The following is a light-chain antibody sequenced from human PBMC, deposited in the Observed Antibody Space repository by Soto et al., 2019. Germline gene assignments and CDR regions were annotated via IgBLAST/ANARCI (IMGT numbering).Light chain of an antibody. J-gene: IGKJ1*01. CDR3: QQYGSSRT. Sequence: DTVLTQSPATLSLSPGEGATLSCRASQSVTTYLAWYQQKPGQAPRLLIYDASTRATGIPARFSGSGSGTDFTLTISRLEPEDFAVYYCQQYGSSRTFGQGTKVDIK. CDR2: DAS. V-gene: IGKV3-20*01. CDR1: QSVTTY.